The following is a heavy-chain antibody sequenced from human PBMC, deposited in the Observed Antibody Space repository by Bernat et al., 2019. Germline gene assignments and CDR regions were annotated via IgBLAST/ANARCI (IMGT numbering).Heavy chain of an antibody. V-gene: IGHV3-66*02. CDR2: IYSGGAT. J-gene: IGHJ5*02. CDR3: ASATWDTAMVTSWFDT. Sequence: EVLLVESGGGVVQPGGSLRLSCAASEFSVSTNYMSWVRQAPGKGLEWVSVIYSGGATYYGESVKGRFTISRDISKNSVHLQMNSLRVEDTAVYYCASATWDTAMVTSWFDTWGQGTLVTVSS. CDR1: EFSVSTNY. D-gene: IGHD5-18*01.